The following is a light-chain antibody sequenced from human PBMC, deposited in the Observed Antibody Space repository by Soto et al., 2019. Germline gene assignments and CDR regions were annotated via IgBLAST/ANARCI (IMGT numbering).Light chain of an antibody. CDR3: QQRGNRPPWT. Sequence: EIVMTQSPATLSVSPGERATLSCRASQSVINNLAWYQQKPGQAPRLLIYDASNRATGIPARFSGSGSGTDFTLTISSLEPEDFAVYYCQQRGNRPPWTFGQGTKVEIK. CDR2: DAS. V-gene: IGKV3-11*01. CDR1: QSVINN. J-gene: IGKJ1*01.